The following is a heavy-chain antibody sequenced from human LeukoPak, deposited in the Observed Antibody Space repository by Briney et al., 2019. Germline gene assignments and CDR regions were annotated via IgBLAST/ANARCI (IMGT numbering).Heavy chain of an antibody. CDR1: GGSISSGSYY. CDR2: IYTSGST. V-gene: IGHV4-61*02. Sequence: SQTLSLTCTVSGGSISSGSYYWSWIRQPAGKGLEWIGRIYTSGSTNYNPSLKSRVTISVDTSKNQFSLKLSSVTATDTAVYNCARDRRRSPDSWGQGTLVTVSS. CDR3: ARDRRRSPDS. J-gene: IGHJ4*02. D-gene: IGHD1-26*01.